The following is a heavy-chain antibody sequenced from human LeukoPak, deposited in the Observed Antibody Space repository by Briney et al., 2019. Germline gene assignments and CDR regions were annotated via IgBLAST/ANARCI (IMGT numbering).Heavy chain of an antibody. J-gene: IGHJ5*02. V-gene: IGHV4-4*07. CDR1: GGSISSYY. CDR3: ASSQLYYDSSGYHPETRTNWFDP. Sequence: SETLSLTCTVSGGSISSYYWSWIRQPAGKGLEWIGRIYTSGSTNYNPSLKSRVTISVDTSKNQFSLKLSSVTAADTAVYYCASSQLYYDSSGYHPETRTNWFDPWGQGTLVTVSS. CDR2: IYTSGST. D-gene: IGHD3-22*01.